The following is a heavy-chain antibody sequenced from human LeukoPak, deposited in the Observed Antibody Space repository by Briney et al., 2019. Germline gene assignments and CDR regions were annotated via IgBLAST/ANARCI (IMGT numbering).Heavy chain of an antibody. CDR3: AKSYSNYPPYFDY. CDR1: GGSISTSNYY. Sequence: SETLSLTCTVSGGSISTSNYYWGWIRQPPGKGLEWIGNIFYSGSTYYNPSLKSRVTLSLDKSKNQFSLQLSSVTAADTAVYYCAKSYSNYPPYFDYWGQGTLVTVSS. CDR2: IFYSGST. J-gene: IGHJ4*02. D-gene: IGHD4-11*01. V-gene: IGHV4-39*07.